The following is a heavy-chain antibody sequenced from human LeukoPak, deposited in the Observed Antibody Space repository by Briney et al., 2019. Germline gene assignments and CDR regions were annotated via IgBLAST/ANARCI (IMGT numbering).Heavy chain of an antibody. CDR2: IKRTSDGGTT. V-gene: IGHV3-15*01. J-gene: IGHJ6*02. D-gene: IGHD6-6*01. Sequence: GGSLRLSCEASGFTFSKARMTWVRQAPGKGLEWVGRIKRTSDGGTTDYAAPVKGRFIISRDDSKNMVYLQVNSLKIEDTGVYYCILRGRSSDYFFSEMDVWGQGTTVTVSS. CDR1: GFTFSKAR. CDR3: ILRGRSSDYFFSEMDV.